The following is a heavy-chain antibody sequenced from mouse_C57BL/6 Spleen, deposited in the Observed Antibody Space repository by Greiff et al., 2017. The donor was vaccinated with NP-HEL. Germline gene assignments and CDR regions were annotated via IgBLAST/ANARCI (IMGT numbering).Heavy chain of an antibody. D-gene: IGHD1-1*01. J-gene: IGHJ3*01. CDR2: IYPGDGDT. CDR3: ARGDYSGSSYEVAWFAY. V-gene: IGHV1-80*01. CDR1: GYAFSSYW. Sequence: QVQLQQSGAELVKPGASVKISCKASGYAFSSYWMNWVKQRPGKGLEWIGQIYPGDGDTNYNGKFKGKATLTADKSSSTAYMQLSSLTSEDSAVYFCARGDYSGSSYEVAWFAYWGHGTLVTVSA.